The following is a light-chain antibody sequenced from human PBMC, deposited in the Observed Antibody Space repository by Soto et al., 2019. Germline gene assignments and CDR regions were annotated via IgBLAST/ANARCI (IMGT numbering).Light chain of an antibody. CDR1: SSDVGSYNL. CDR3: CSYAASSTFGPYVV. J-gene: IGLJ2*01. Sequence: QSALTQPTSVSGSPGQSITISCTGTSSDVGSYNLVSWYQQHPGKAPKLMIYEVSKRPSGVSNRFSGSKSGNTASLTISGLQAEDEADYYCCSYAASSTFGPYVVFGRGTKLTVL. V-gene: IGLV2-23*02. CDR2: EVS.